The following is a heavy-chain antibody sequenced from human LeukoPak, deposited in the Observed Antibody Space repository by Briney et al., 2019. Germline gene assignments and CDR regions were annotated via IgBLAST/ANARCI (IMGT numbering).Heavy chain of an antibody. J-gene: IGHJ4*02. D-gene: IGHD3-16*01. CDR3: ARVFRTGGAFGY. CDR1: GFTFSSYS. V-gene: IGHV3-21*01. Sequence: GGSLRLSCAASGFTFSSYSMNWVRQAPGKGLEWVSSISSSSSYIYYADSVKGRFTISRDNAKNSLYLQMNSLRAEDTAVYYCARVFRTGGAFGYWGQGTLVTVSS. CDR2: ISSSSSYI.